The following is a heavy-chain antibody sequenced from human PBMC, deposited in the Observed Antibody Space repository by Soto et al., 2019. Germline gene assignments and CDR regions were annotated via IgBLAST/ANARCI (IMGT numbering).Heavy chain of an antibody. D-gene: IGHD2-15*01. J-gene: IGHJ4*02. CDR1: GYTFTSYG. CDR3: ARDCSGGSCYDY. Sequence: ASVKVSCKASGYTFTSYGISCVRQAPGQGLEWMGWISAYNGNTNYAQKLQGRVTMTTDTSTSTAYMELRSLRSDDTAVYYCARDCSGGSCYDYWGQGTLVTLSS. V-gene: IGHV1-18*01. CDR2: ISAYNGNT.